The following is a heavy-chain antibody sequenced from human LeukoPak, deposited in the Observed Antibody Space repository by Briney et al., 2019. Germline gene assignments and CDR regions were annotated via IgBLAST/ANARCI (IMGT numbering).Heavy chain of an antibody. J-gene: IGHJ4*02. CDR2: IYYSGST. D-gene: IGHD5-12*01. Sequence: SETLSLTCAVYGGSFSGYYWSWIRQPPGKGLEWIGYIYYSGSTNYNPSLKSRVTISVDTSKNQFSLKLSSVTAADTAVYYCARHERGYDSQFDYWGQGTLVTVSS. V-gene: IGHV4-59*08. CDR1: GGSFSGYY. CDR3: ARHERGYDSQFDY.